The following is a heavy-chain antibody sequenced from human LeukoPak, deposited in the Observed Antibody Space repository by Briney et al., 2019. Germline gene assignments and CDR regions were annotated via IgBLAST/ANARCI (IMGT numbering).Heavy chain of an antibody. Sequence: TGGSLRRSCAASGFTFSSYAMSWVRQAPGKGLEWVSAISGSGGSTYYADSVKGRFTISRDNSKNTLYLQMNSLRAEDTAVYYCARPPKTGTTNYWGQGTLVTVSS. CDR2: ISGSGGST. CDR3: ARPPKTGTTNY. D-gene: IGHD1-7*01. CDR1: GFTFSSYA. V-gene: IGHV3-23*01. J-gene: IGHJ4*02.